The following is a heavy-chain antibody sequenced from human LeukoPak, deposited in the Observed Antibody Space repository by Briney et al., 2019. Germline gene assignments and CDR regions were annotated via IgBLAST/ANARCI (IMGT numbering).Heavy chain of an antibody. D-gene: IGHD3-10*01. Sequence: ASVKVSCKPSGYSFTGYYMHWVRQAPGQGLEWMGWINPNSGGTNYAQKFRDRVTMTRDTSISTAYMELSRLRSDDTAVYYCARDLEVRGVLYYFDYWGQGTLVTVSS. J-gene: IGHJ4*02. CDR1: GYSFTGYY. CDR3: ARDLEVRGVLYYFDY. V-gene: IGHV1-2*02. CDR2: INPNSGGT.